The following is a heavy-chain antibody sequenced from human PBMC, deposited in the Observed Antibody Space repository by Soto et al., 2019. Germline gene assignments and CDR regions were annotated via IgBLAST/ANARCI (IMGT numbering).Heavy chain of an antibody. V-gene: IGHV3-33*03. CDR1: GFPFDRYA. D-gene: IGHD6-19*01. Sequence: QVHLAESGGGVVQPGTSLRLSCAASGFPFDRYAIHWVRQAPGKGLEWVAAIWYDGSCTYYGESVKGRFLISRDNSKNTVFLEMNSLRAEDAAVYFCAKGRIAVAAGAFDSWGPGTRVIVSS. J-gene: IGHJ3*01. CDR2: IWYDGSCT. CDR3: AKGRIAVAAGAFDS.